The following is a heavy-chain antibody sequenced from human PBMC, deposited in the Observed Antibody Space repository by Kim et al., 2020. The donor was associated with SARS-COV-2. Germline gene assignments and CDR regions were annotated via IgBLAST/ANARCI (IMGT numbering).Heavy chain of an antibody. CDR3: ARVRTPFATVLMGEFYFD. Sequence: GGSLRLSCDASGFSVSTNSLAWVRQAPGKGLEWVSTVSSGTRTYYADSVRGRFTISRNTPKNTVHLQLNGLRAEDTAIYYFARVRTPFATVLMGEFYFD. V-gene: IGHV3-53*01. D-gene: IGHD1-26*01. CDR2: VSSGTRT. J-gene: IGHJ4*01. CDR1: GFSVSTNS.